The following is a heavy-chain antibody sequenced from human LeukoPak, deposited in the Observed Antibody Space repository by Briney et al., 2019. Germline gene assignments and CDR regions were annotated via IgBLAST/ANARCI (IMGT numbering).Heavy chain of an antibody. CDR1: GFTFSSYA. CDR2: ISYDGSNK. J-gene: IGHJ4*02. CDR3: ARGPVIAAAAYY. V-gene: IGHV3-30*04. Sequence: PGRPLRLSCAASGFTFSSYAMHWVRQAPGKGLEWVAVISYDGSNKYYADSVKGRFTISRDNSKNTLYLQMNSLRAEDTAVYYCARGPVIAAAAYYWGQGTLVTVSS. D-gene: IGHD6-13*01.